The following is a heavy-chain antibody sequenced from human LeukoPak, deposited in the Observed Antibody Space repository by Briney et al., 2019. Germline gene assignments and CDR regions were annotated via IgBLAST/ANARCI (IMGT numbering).Heavy chain of an antibody. CDR2: IYPGDSDT. CDR1: GYSFTNYW. J-gene: IGHJ4*02. D-gene: IGHD6-13*01. Sequence: GESLKISCQGSGYSFTNYWIGWVRQMPGKGLEWMGIIYPGDSDTRYSPSFQGQVTISADKSIGTAFLQWSSLKASDTAVYYCARRGPIAAVGYYFDYWGQGTLVTVSS. CDR3: ARRGPIAAVGYYFDY. V-gene: IGHV5-51*01.